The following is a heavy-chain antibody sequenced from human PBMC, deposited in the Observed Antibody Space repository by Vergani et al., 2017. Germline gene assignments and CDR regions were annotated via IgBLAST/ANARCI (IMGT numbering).Heavy chain of an antibody. V-gene: IGHV4-61*02. D-gene: IGHD5-18*01. CDR1: GGSISSGSYY. CDR2: IYTSGST. CDR3: ARDSAVGYSYGIDY. J-gene: IGHJ4*02. Sequence: QVQLQESGPGLVKPSQTLSLTCTVSGGSISSGSYYWSWIRQPAGKGLEWIGRIYTSGSTNYNPSLKSRVTISVDTSKNQFSLKLSSVTAADTAVYCCARDSAVGYSYGIDYWGQGTLVTVSS.